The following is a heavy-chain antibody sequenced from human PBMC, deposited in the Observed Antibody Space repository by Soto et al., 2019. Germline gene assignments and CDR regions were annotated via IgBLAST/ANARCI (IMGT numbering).Heavy chain of an antibody. CDR2: IYYSGST. D-gene: IGHD2-2*01. Sequence: MPSETLSLTCTVSGGSISSGGYYWSWIRQHPGKGLEWIGYIYYSGSTYYNPSLKSRVTISVDTSKNQFSLKLSSVTAADTAVYYCAREARIVVVPAAMNRRAFDIWGQGTMVTVSS. V-gene: IGHV4-31*03. CDR3: AREARIVVVPAAMNRRAFDI. J-gene: IGHJ3*02. CDR1: GGSISSGGYY.